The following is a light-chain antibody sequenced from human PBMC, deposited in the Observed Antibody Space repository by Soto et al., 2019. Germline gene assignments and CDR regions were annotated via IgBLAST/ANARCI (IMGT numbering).Light chain of an antibody. CDR2: GAS. V-gene: IGKV3-15*01. CDR3: QQNNKWPPVT. CDR1: QTISND. Sequence: EVVMTQSPATVSVSPGEGVTLSCRASQTISNDLAWYQQKPGQAPRLLIYGASTSATGVPARFSGGGSGTEFTLTISILQSEDFAFYYCQQNNKWPPVTFGGGTKVDIK. J-gene: IGKJ4*01.